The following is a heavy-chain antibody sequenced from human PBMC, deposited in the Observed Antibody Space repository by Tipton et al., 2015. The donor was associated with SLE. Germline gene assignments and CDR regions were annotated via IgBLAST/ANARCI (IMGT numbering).Heavy chain of an antibody. CDR1: GFTFSGFG. D-gene: IGHD3-16*01. J-gene: IGHJ6*02. CDR3: AGLYGMDV. V-gene: IGHV3-30*02. CDR2: IRHDASLK. Sequence: SLRLSCEASGFTFSGFGMHWVRQAPGKGLEWVAFIRHDASLKYYADSVKGRFTISRDNSRNTLSLQMDSLRREDTAVYYCAGLYGMDVWGQGTTVTVSS.